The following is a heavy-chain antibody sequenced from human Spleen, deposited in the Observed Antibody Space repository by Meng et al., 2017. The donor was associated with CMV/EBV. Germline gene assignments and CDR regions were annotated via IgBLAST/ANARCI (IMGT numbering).Heavy chain of an antibody. D-gene: IGHD4-23*01. J-gene: IGHJ4*02. CDR2: IYPGDSDT. V-gene: IGHV5-51*01. Sequence: KVSCKGSGYSFTSYWIAWVRQMPGKGLEWMGIIYPGDSDTTYSPSFQGQVTISADKSISTTYLQWSSLKASDTAMYYCARPQADNGNLEGYYFDSWGQGTLVTVSS. CDR3: ARPQADNGNLEGYYFDS. CDR1: GYSFTSYW.